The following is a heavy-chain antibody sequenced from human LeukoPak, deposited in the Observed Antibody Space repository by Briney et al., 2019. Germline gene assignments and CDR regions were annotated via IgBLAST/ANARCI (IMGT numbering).Heavy chain of an antibody. CDR2: IIVGSGKT. J-gene: IGHJ4*02. V-gene: IGHV1-58*02. CDR1: GFTFSNSA. Sequence: EASVTVSCKASGFTFSNSAMQWVRQARGQRLEWIGRIIVGSGKTHYAQNFQERVTITRDMSTNTAYMELSSLRSEDTAVYYCAAELYSGTYGRCCSFAFWGQGTLVTVSS. D-gene: IGHD1-26*01. CDR3: AAELYSGTYGRCCSFAF.